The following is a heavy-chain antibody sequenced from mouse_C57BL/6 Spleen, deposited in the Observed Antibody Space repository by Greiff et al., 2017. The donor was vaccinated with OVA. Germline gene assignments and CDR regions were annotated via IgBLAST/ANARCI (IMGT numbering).Heavy chain of an antibody. V-gene: IGHV1-50*01. J-gene: IGHJ3*01. D-gene: IGHD4-1*01. CDR3: ARKRWDGFAY. Sequence: QVQLQQPGAELVKPGASVKLSCKASGYTFTSYWMQWVKQRPGQGLEWIGEIDPSGSYTNYNENFKGKATLTVDTSSSTAYMQLSSLTSEDSAVYYCARKRWDGFAYWGKGTLVTVSA. CDR1: GYTFTSYW. CDR2: IDPSGSYT.